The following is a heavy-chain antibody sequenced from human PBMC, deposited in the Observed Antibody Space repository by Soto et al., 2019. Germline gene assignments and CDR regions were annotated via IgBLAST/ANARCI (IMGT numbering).Heavy chain of an antibody. CDR2: IYPSDSDT. V-gene: IGHV5-51*01. J-gene: IGHJ4*02. CDR1: GYNFAGYW. Sequence: GESLKLSCKGSGYNFAGYWIAWVRQMPGKGLELMGIIYPSDSDTRYRPSFQGQVTISADKSISSAYLQWSSLRASDTAMYYCARGGVSTRTFDYWGQGTPVTVSS. D-gene: IGHD3-3*01. CDR3: ARGGVSTRTFDY.